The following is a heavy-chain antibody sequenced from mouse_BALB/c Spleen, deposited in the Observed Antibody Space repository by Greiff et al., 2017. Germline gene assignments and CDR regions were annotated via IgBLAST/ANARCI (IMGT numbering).Heavy chain of an antibody. D-gene: IGHD2-14*01. CDR3: ARGRVRFAY. Sequence: EVKLMESGPGLVKPSQSLSLTCTVTGYSITSDYAWNWIRQFPGNKLEWMGYISYSGSTSYNPSLKSRISITRDTSKNQFFLQLNSVTTEDTATYYCARGRVRFAYWGQGTLVTVSA. CDR2: ISYSGST. V-gene: IGHV3-2*02. J-gene: IGHJ3*01. CDR1: GYSITSDYA.